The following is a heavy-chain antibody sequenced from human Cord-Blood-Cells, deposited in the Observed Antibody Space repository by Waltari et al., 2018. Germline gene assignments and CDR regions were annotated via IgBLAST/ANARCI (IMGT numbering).Heavy chain of an antibody. D-gene: IGHD6-19*01. V-gene: IGHV1-69*04. Sequence: QVQLVQSGAEVKKPGSSVKVSCKASGGTFSSYAISWVRQAPGQGLEWMGGIIPNLGIANYAQKFQGRVTSTADESTSTAYMELSSLRSEDTAVYYCGQFVAGAGTGAFDIWGQGTMVTVSS. CDR1: GGTFSSYA. CDR2: IIPNLGIA. J-gene: IGHJ3*02. CDR3: GQFVAGAGTGAFDI.